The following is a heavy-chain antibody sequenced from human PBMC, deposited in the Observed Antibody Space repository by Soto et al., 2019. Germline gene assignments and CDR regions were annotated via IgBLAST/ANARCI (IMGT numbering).Heavy chain of an antibody. D-gene: IGHD1-26*01. J-gene: IGHJ6*02. CDR2: IIPIFGTA. CDR3: ARRWAYYYGMDV. CDR1: GGTFSSYS. Sequence: SVKVSCKASGGTFSSYSISWVRQAPGQGLEWMGGIIPIFGTANYAQKFQGRVTITADESTSTAYMELSSLRSEDTAVYYCARRWAYYYGMDVWGQGTTVTVSS. V-gene: IGHV1-69*13.